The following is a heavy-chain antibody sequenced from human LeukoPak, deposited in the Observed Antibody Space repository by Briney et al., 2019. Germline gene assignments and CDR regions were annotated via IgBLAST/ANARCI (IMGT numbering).Heavy chain of an antibody. D-gene: IGHD5-24*01. CDR2: LLSSRVNP. CDR1: GFTFSRYV. CDR3: AKDQPELGTMGYY. Sequence: PGGSLRLSCAASGFTFSRYVMSWLRQAAGRGVEWVSGLLSSRVNPDYADTVKGRFSIYRDNSKNTLYPQMNNLRREDTAIYYCAKDQPELGTMGYYWGQGTLFTASS. V-gene: IGHV3-23*01. J-gene: IGHJ4*02.